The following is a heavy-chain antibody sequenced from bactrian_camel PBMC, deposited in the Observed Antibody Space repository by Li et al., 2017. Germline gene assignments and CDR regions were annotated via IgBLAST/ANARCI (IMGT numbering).Heavy chain of an antibody. J-gene: IGHJ4*01. CDR3: AEGRGSRGEHCYSLNY. Sequence: HVQLVESGGGSVQAGGSLRLSCSVSGFTYSNNCMGWFRQGPGKEREGVAAIYSGKGSTYYIDSVKGRFTISHDNAKNTVYLQMSNLQPEDTAMYYCAEGRGSRGEHCYSLNYWGQGTQVTVS. CDR2: IYSGKGST. CDR1: GFTYSNNC. V-gene: IGHV3S1*01. D-gene: IGHD6*01.